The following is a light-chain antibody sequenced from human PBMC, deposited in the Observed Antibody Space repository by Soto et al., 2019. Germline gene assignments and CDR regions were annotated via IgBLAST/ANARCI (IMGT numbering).Light chain of an antibody. CDR1: RSVGTF. V-gene: IGKV1-39*01. CDR3: QQAFDIPLT. Sequence: DTQMTQSPSSLSASIGDRVTITCRASRSVGTFLNWYQQKPGKAPTVLLFSVSNFQRGAPPRFSGSGSETYFALTIDNLQPEDSATYYCQQAFDIPLTFGGGTKVEI. J-gene: IGKJ4*01. CDR2: SVS.